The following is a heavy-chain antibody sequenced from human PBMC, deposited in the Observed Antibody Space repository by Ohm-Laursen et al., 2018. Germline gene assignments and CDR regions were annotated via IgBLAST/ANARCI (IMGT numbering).Heavy chain of an antibody. CDR3: ARNPYDY. V-gene: IGHV3-21*01. D-gene: IGHD1-14*01. CDR2: ISSGSGYI. CDR1: EFSFSSYA. Sequence: SLRLSCAASEFSFSSYAMNWVRQAPGKGLEWVSSISSGSGYIYYADSLKGRFTISRDNAKNSLYLQMNSLRVEDTAVYYCARNPYDYWGQGTLVTVSS. J-gene: IGHJ4*02.